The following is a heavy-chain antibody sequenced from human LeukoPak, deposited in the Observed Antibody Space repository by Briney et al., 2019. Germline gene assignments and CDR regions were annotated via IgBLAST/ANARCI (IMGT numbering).Heavy chain of an antibody. Sequence: GGSLRLSCAASGFSFSSYVMSWVRQAPGKGLEWVSGVSGSGGNTYYADSVKGRFTISRDSSKNTLYLQMNSLRAEDTAVYYCAKEGAFIAVAGTIDYWGQGTLVTVSS. CDR2: VSGSGGNT. J-gene: IGHJ4*02. D-gene: IGHD6-19*01. CDR3: AKEGAFIAVAGTIDY. CDR1: GFSFSSYV. V-gene: IGHV3-23*01.